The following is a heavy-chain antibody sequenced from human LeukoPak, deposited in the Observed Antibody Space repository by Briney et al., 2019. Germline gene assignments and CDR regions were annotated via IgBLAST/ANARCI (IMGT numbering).Heavy chain of an antibody. V-gene: IGHV3-9*01. Sequence: HPGGSLRLSCEASGFKCDEYVMHWVRQAPGKGLEWVSGINWNSGSIDYADSVKGRFTISRDNAKNFLYVQMNNLRAEDTALYYCAKGTQRGNSGWGYFIDCWGQGTLVTVSS. J-gene: IGHJ4*02. D-gene: IGHD3-10*01. CDR1: GFKCDEYV. CDR3: AKGTQRGNSGWGYFIDC. CDR2: INWNSGSI.